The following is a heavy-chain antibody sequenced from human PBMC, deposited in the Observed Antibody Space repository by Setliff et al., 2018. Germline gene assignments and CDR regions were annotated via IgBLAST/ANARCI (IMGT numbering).Heavy chain of an antibody. J-gene: IGHJ4*02. CDR2: INHRGST. V-gene: IGHV4-34*01. D-gene: IGHD6-6*01. Sequence: ASETLSLTCAAYGGTFSDYYWTWIRQPPGKGLEWVGEINHRGSTTYNPSLKSRVTISVDTSKDQFSLKLISMTAADTAVYYCARGRNVAARLLDSWGQGTLVTVSS. CDR1: GGTFSDYY. CDR3: ARGRNVAARLLDS.